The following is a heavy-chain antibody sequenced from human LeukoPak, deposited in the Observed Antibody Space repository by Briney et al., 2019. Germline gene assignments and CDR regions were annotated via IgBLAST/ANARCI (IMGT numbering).Heavy chain of an antibody. CDR1: GGSFSGYY. CDR2: INHSGST. CDR3: ARGLRYRSWFDP. Sequence: SETLSLTCAVYGGSFSGYYWSWIRQPPGKGLEWIGEINHSGSTNYNPSLKSRVTISVDTSKNQFSLKLSSVTAADTAVYYCARGLRYRSWFDPWAREPWSPSPQ. J-gene: IGHJ5*02. V-gene: IGHV4-34*01. D-gene: IGHD2-15*01.